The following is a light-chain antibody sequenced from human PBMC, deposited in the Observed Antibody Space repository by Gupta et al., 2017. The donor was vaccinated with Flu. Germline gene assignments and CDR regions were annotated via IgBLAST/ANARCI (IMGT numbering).Light chain of an antibody. CDR3: QQYNSYSGT. CDR2: KAS. CDR1: QSINSW. Sequence: DIQMTQSPSTLSASVGDRVTITCRASQSINSWLAWYQQKPGKAPKLLLYKASRLQSGVPSRFSGSGAGTEFTLTISGLQPDDFATYYCQQYNSYSGTFGQGTKVEIK. V-gene: IGKV1-5*03. J-gene: IGKJ2*02.